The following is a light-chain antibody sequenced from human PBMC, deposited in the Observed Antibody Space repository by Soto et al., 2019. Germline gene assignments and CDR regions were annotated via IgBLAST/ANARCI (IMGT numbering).Light chain of an antibody. CDR1: ETIRTY. V-gene: IGKV1-39*01. CDR2: AAS. Sequence: DIPMTQSPSSLSASAGDRVTITCRASETIRTYLNWYQQKPGKAPEVLIYAASKLQSGVPLRFSGSGSGTDFTLNITRLQPEDFATYYCQQTFGTPRTFGQGTKVEI. CDR3: QQTFGTPRT. J-gene: IGKJ1*01.